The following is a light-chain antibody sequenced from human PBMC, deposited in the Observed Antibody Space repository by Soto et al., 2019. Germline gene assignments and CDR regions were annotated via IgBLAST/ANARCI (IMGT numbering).Light chain of an antibody. J-gene: IGKJ4*01. CDR1: QSVSSNY. CDR3: QQYGGSPRVT. Sequence: EIVLTQSPGTLSLSSGERVTLSCRASQSVSSNYLAWYQQKPGQAPRLLIYSASSRATGIPDRFSGSGSGTDFTLTINRLEPEDFAVYYCQQYGGSPRVTFGGGTKVEIK. CDR2: SAS. V-gene: IGKV3-20*01.